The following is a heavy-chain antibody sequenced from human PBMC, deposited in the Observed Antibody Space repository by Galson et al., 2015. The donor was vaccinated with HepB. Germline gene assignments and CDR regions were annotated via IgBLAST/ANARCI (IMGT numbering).Heavy chain of an antibody. V-gene: IGHV3-30*03. Sequence: SLRLSCVASGFTFSNYGMHWVRQTPGKGLEWVAVISYDGSKKNYADSVKGRFTISRDNSKNTLYLQMNSLRTEDTAVYYCATTYRAAADYWGQGTLVTVSS. CDR2: ISYDGSKK. D-gene: IGHD6-13*01. CDR3: ATTYRAAADY. CDR1: GFTFSNYG. J-gene: IGHJ4*02.